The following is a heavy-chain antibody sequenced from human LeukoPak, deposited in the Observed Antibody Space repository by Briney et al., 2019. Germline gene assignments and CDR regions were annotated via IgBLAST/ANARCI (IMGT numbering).Heavy chain of an antibody. CDR1: GFSFSDYI. Sequence: GGSLRLSCAASGFSFSDYIMNWFRQAPGKGLEWVSYISSSSDTKNYADSVKGRFTISRDNARNSLYLQMNSLRDEDTALYYCAKAGIGVVGYFDYWGQGTLVTVSS. V-gene: IGHV3-48*02. D-gene: IGHD6-19*01. CDR2: ISSSSDTK. J-gene: IGHJ4*02. CDR3: AKAGIGVVGYFDY.